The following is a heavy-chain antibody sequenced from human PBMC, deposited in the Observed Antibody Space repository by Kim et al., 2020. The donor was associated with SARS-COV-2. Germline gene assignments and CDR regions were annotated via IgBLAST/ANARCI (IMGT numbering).Heavy chain of an antibody. V-gene: IGHV3-23*01. CDR3: AKDPYTYYYDSSGYYFDY. J-gene: IGHJ4*02. Sequence: KGRFTISRDNSKNTLYLQMNSLRAEDTAVYYCAKDPYTYYYDSSGYYFDYWGQGTLVTVSS. D-gene: IGHD3-22*01.